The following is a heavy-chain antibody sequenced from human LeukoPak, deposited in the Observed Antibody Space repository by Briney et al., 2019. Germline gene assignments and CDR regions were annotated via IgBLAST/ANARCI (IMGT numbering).Heavy chain of an antibody. Sequence: SETLSLTCTVSGGSISGSSYYWGWIRQPPGKGLEWIGSIYYTGSTNYNPSLKSRVTISVDTSKNQFSLKLSSVTAADTAVYYCARGGSRQISSSDFDYWGQGTLVTVSS. V-gene: IGHV4-39*07. CDR3: ARGGSRQISSSDFDY. J-gene: IGHJ4*02. D-gene: IGHD6-6*01. CDR2: IYYTGST. CDR1: GGSISGSSYY.